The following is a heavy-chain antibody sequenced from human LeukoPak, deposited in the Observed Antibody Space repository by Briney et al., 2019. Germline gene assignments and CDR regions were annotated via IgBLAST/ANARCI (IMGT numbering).Heavy chain of an antibody. CDR3: ARGNGWATVIGWFDP. CDR2: IYYSGST. D-gene: IGHD4-17*01. CDR1: GGSISSYY. Sequence: SETLSLTCTVSGGSISSYYWSWIRQPPGKGLEWIGYIYYSGSTNYNPSLKSRVTISVDTSKNQFSLKLSSVTAADTAVYYCARGNGWATVIGWFDPWGQGTLVTVSS. J-gene: IGHJ5*02. V-gene: IGHV4-59*01.